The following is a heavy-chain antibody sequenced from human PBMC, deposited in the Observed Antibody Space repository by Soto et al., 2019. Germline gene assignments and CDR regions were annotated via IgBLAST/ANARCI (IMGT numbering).Heavy chain of an antibody. J-gene: IGHJ6*02. CDR3: ARDTAMVNGVYYYGMDV. Sequence: QVQLVESGGGVVQPGRSLRLSCAASGFTFSSYGMHWVRQAPGKGLEWVAVIWYDGSNKYYADSVKGRFTISRDNSKNTLYPQMTSLRAEDTAVYYCARDTAMVNGVYYYGMDVWGQGTTVTVSS. D-gene: IGHD5-18*01. CDR1: GFTFSSYG. V-gene: IGHV3-33*01. CDR2: IWYDGSNK.